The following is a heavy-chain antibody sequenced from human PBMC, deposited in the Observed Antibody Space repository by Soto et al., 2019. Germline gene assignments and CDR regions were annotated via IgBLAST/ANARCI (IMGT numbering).Heavy chain of an antibody. D-gene: IGHD6-13*01. Sequence: SETLSLTCIVSGGSMNGYYWSWIRQTPGQGLEWLGSIYFSGSTRYNPSLMSRLTISLDKSKRQFSMSLSSVTAADTAVYYCARSVATPGTNIDFWGQGTLVTVSS. J-gene: IGHJ4*02. CDR2: IYFSGST. V-gene: IGHV4-4*09. CDR3: ARSVATPGTNIDF. CDR1: GGSMNGYY.